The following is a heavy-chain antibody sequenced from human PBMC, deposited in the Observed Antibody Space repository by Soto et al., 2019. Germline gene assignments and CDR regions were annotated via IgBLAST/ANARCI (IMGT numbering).Heavy chain of an antibody. J-gene: IGHJ6*02. CDR3: ARDLITPYSNYRPGVSYYYGMDV. CDR1: GFTFSSYA. D-gene: IGHD4-4*01. Sequence: GGSLRLSCAASGFTFSSYAMHWVRQAPGKGLEWVAVISYDGSNKYYADSVKGRFTISRDNSKNTLYLQMNSLRAEDTAVYYCARDLITPYSNYRPGVSYYYGMDVWGQGTTVTVSS. V-gene: IGHV3-30-3*01. CDR2: ISYDGSNK.